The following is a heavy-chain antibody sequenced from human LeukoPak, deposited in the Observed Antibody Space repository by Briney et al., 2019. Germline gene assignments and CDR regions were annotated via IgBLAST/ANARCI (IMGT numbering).Heavy chain of an antibody. J-gene: IGHJ4*02. CDR1: GFTFSSYA. D-gene: IGHD6-19*01. Sequence: GGSLRLSCAASGFTFSSYAMSWVRQAPGKGLEWVSAISGSGGSTYYADSVKGRFTISRDESKNTLYLQMNSLRAEDTAVYYCAKASSGWYDFDSWGQGTLVTVSS. V-gene: IGHV3-23*01. CDR2: ISGSGGST. CDR3: AKASSGWYDFDS.